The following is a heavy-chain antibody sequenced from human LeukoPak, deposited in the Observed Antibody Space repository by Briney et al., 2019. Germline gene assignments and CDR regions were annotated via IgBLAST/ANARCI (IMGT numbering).Heavy chain of an antibody. V-gene: IGHV3-30*02. CDR2: IRYDGSNK. J-gene: IGHJ4*02. Sequence: GGSLRLSCAASGFTFSSYGMHWVRQAPGKGLEWVAFIRYDGSNKYYADSVKGRFTISRDNSKNTLYLQMNSLRAEDTAVYYCAKDSYGSGSYYNVIDWGQGTLVTVSS. D-gene: IGHD3-10*01. CDR1: GFTFSSYG. CDR3: AKDSYGSGSYYNVID.